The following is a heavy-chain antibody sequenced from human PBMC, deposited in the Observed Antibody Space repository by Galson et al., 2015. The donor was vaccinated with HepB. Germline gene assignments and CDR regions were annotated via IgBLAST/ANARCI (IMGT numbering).Heavy chain of an antibody. J-gene: IGHJ6*02. CDR2: IYYSGST. V-gene: IGHV4-59*08. CDR1: GGSISSYY. D-gene: IGHD3-10*01. CDR3: ARAGGFGELPPGYGMDV. Sequence: LSLTCTVSGGSISSYYWSWIRQPPGKGLEWIGYIYYSGSTNYNPSLKSRVTISVDTSKNQFSLKLSSVTAADTAVYYCARAGGFGELPPGYGMDVWGQGTTVTVSS.